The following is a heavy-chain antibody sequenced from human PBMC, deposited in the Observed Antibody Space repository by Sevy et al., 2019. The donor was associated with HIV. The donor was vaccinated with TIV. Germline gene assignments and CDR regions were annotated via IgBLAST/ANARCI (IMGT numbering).Heavy chain of an antibody. V-gene: IGHV3-20*04. J-gene: IGHJ3*02. CDR1: GFTFGDYA. D-gene: IGHD3-16*01. CDR3: GRDLWGFDDAFDI. CDR2: INWNGGST. Sequence: GGSLRLSCAASGFTFGDYAMRWVRQGPGKGLEWVSGINWNGGSTGYADSVKGRFTISRDNAKNSLYLQMNRLRAEDTALYYCGRDLWGFDDAFDIWGQGTMVTVSS.